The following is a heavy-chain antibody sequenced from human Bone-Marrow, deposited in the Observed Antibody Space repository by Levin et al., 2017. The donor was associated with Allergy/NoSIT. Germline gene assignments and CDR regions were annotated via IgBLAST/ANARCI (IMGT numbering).Heavy chain of an antibody. Sequence: GASVKVSCKASGYTFTDYYVHWVRQAPGQGLEWMGWINPSSGGTDYAQKFQGRVTMTRDTSINTAYMDLSRLRSDDTAIHYCARPMTRDDIFDIWGQGTMVTVSS. V-gene: IGHV1-2*02. CDR3: ARPMTRDDIFDI. CDR2: INPSSGGT. CDR1: GYTFTDYY. D-gene: IGHD3-22*01. J-gene: IGHJ3*02.